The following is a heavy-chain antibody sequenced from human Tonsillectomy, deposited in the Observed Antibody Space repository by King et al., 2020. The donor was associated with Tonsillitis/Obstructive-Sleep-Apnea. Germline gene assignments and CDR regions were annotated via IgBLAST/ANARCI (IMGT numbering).Heavy chain of an antibody. CDR3: ARRAYSNYGFYYYYMDV. V-gene: IGHV4-34*01. CDR2: IHPSGST. CDR1: GGSFSGYY. Sequence: VQLQQWGAGLLKPSETLSLTCAVYGGSFSGYYWSCIRQSPGKGLEWLGEIHPSGSTNYNPSLKSRVTISLDTSKNQFSLKLNSMTAADTAVYYCARRAYSNYGFYYYYMDVWGKGTTVTVSS. J-gene: IGHJ6*03. D-gene: IGHD4-11*01.